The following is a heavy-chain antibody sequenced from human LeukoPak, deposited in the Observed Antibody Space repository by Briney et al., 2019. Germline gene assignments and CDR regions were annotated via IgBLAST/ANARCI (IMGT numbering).Heavy chain of an antibody. Sequence: TETLSLTCTVSGGSISSSNYYWGWIRQPPGRGLEWIGSIYYSGSTYYDPSLKSRVTISVDTSKNQFSLKLSSVTAADTAVYYCASAYCGGDCPPSYWGQGTLVTVSS. CDR1: GGSISSSNYY. CDR2: IYYSGST. CDR3: ASAYCGGDCPPSY. J-gene: IGHJ4*02. D-gene: IGHD2-21*02. V-gene: IGHV4-39*01.